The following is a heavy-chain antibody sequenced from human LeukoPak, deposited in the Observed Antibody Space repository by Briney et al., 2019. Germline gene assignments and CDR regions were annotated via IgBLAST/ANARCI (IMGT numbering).Heavy chain of an antibody. CDR2: IYYSGST. D-gene: IGHD3-16*01. V-gene: IGHV4-59*01. J-gene: IGHJ4*02. CDR1: GGSFSGYY. CDR3: ARNLWGTHYETDY. Sequence: SETLSLTCAVYGGSFSGYYWSWIRQPPGKGLEWIGYIYYSGSTNYNPSLKSRVTISVDTSKNQFSLKLSSVTAADTAVYYCARNLWGTHYETDYWGQGTLVTVSS.